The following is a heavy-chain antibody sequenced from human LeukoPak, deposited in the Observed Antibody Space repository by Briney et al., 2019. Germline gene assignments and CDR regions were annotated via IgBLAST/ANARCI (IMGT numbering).Heavy chain of an antibody. Sequence: SETLSLTCTVSGGSISSYYWSWLRQPPGKGLEWIGYIYYSGSTNYNPSLKSRVTISVDTSKNQFSLKLSSVTAEDTAVYYCARERVGSVGATLDYWGQGTLVTVSS. CDR1: GGSISSYY. CDR2: IYYSGST. J-gene: IGHJ4*02. D-gene: IGHD1-26*01. V-gene: IGHV4-59*01. CDR3: ARERVGSVGATLDY.